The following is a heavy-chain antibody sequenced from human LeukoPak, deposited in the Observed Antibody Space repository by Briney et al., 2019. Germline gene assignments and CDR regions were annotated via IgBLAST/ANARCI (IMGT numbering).Heavy chain of an antibody. CDR3: TTTGGSYSYWYAFDI. D-gene: IGHD3-10*01. V-gene: IGHV3-15*01. CDR2: IKSKTDGGTT. J-gene: IGHJ3*02. CDR1: GSTISNAW. Sequence: PGGSLRLSCAASGSTISNAWMSWVRQTPGKGLEWVGRIKSKTDGGTTDYAAPVKGRFTISRDESKNTMYLQMNSLKIEDTAVYYCTTTGGSYSYWYAFDIWGQGTMVTVSS.